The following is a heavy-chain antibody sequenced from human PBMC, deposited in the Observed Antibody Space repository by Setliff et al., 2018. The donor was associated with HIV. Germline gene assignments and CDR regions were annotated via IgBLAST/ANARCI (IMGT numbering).Heavy chain of an antibody. CDR3: ARATTRSYNSV. CDR1: GGTFNTYV. CDR2: IIPILGVA. Sequence: ASVKVSCKAYGGTFNTYVISWLRQAPGQGLEWMGGIIPILGVANYAQKFEARLTIPADTSTNTAYMELSNLGSEDTAIYYCARATTRSYNSVWGQGTLVTVSS. V-gene: IGHV1-69*10. D-gene: IGHD6-19*01. J-gene: IGHJ4*02.